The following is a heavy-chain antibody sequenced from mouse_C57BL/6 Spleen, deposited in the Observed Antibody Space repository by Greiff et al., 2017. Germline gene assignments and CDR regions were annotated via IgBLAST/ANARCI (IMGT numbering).Heavy chain of an antibody. V-gene: IGHV1-64*01. Sequence: VQLQQPGAELVKPGASVKLSCKASGYTFTSYWMHWVKQRPGQGLEWIGMIHPNSGSTNYNEKFKSKATLTVDKSSSTAYMQLSSLTSEDSAVYYCARRSISGAMDYWGQGTSVTVSS. CDR2: IHPNSGST. CDR3: ARRSISGAMDY. J-gene: IGHJ4*01. D-gene: IGHD2-3*01. CDR1: GYTFTSYW.